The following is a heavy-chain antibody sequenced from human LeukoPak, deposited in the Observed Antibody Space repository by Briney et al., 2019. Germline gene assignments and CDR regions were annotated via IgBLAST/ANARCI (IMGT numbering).Heavy chain of an antibody. CDR2: ITNSGST. D-gene: IGHD3-22*01. J-gene: IGHJ4*02. CDR3: ARVNPIDSSGYSFDY. V-gene: IGHV4-31*03. Sequence: PSETLSLTCNVSGDSITSRGFYWSWLRQHPGKGLEWIGHITNSGSTSYNPSLRSRVTISVDTSKNQFSLKLGSVTAADTAVYYCARVNPIDSSGYSFDYWGQGTLVTVSS. CDR1: GDSITSRGFY.